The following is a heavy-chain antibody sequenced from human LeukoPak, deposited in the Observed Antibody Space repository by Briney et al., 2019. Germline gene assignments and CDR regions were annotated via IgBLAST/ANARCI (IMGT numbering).Heavy chain of an antibody. D-gene: IGHD6-13*01. J-gene: IGHJ6*03. CDR2: INPSGGST. Sequence: ASVKVSCKASGYTFTSYYMHWVRQAPGQGLEWMGIINPSGGSTSCAQKFQGRVTMTRDMSTSTVYMELSSLRSEDTAVYYCARDLVIAAAGTGYYYYYMDVWGQGTMVTVSS. V-gene: IGHV1-46*01. CDR1: GYTFTSYY. CDR3: ARDLVIAAAGTGYYYYYMDV.